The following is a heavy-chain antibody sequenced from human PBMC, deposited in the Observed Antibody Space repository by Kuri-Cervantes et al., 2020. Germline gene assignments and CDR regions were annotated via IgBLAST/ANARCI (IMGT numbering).Heavy chain of an antibody. CDR1: GGSISSSGYC. CDR2: IYYSGST. CDR3: ARLDYSESWFDY. J-gene: IGHJ4*02. V-gene: IGHV4-39*01. Sequence: GSLRLSCTVSGGSISSSGYCWGWIRQPPGKGLEWIGNIYYSGSTYYNPSLKGRITMSADTSKNQFSLQLSSVTAADTAVYYCARLDYSESWFDYWGQGTLVTVSS. D-gene: IGHD1-26*01.